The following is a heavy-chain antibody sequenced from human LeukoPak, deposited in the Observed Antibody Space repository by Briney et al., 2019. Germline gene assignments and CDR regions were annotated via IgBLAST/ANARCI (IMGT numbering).Heavy chain of an antibody. CDR2: ISGSGGST. Sequence: GGSLRLSCAASGFTFSSYAMSWVRQAPGKELEWVSAISGSGGSTYYADSVKGRFTISRDNSKNTLYLQMNSLRAEDTAVYYCAKDQKHYYDSSGCDYWGQGTLVTVSS. CDR3: AKDQKHYYDSSGCDY. V-gene: IGHV3-23*01. J-gene: IGHJ4*02. D-gene: IGHD3-22*01. CDR1: GFTFSSYA.